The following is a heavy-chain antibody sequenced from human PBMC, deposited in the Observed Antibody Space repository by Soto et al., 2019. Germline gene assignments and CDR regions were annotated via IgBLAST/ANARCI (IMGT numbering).Heavy chain of an antibody. Sequence: SETLSLTCTVSGGSISSYYWSWIRQPPGKGLEWIGYIYYSGSTNYNPSLKSRVTISVDTSKNQFSLKLSSVTAADTAVYYCAREAPGGYDGFYFDYWGQGTLVTVSS. CDR3: AREAPGGYDGFYFDY. CDR2: IYYSGST. J-gene: IGHJ4*02. CDR1: GGSISSYY. D-gene: IGHD5-12*01. V-gene: IGHV4-59*12.